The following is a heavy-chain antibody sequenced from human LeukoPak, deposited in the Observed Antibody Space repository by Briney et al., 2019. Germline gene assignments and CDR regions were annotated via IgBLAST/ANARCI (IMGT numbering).Heavy chain of an antibody. CDR1: GYTFTSYA. Sequence: ASVKVSCKASGYTFTSYAMHWVRQAPGQRLEWMGWINAGNGNTKYSQKFQGRVTITRDTSASTAYMKLSSLRSEDTAVYYCAISVGTIAVAGTYYYYGMDVWGQGTTVTVSS. CDR2: INAGNGNT. CDR3: AISVGTIAVAGTYYYYGMDV. V-gene: IGHV1-3*01. J-gene: IGHJ6*02. D-gene: IGHD6-19*01.